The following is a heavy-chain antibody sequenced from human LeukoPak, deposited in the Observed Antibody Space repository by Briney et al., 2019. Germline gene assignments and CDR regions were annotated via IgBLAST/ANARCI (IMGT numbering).Heavy chain of an antibody. J-gene: IGHJ4*02. V-gene: IGHV3-23*01. CDR2: ISGSGGST. CDR1: GITVSNYG. Sequence: GGSLRLSCAVSGITVSNYGMSWVRQAPGKGLEWVAGISGSGGSTHYADSGKGRFTISRDNPRNTLYLQMNSLRPEDTAVYFCATRGVVIRVILVGFHKEAYYFDSWGQGALVTVSS. D-gene: IGHD3-22*01. CDR3: ATRGVVIRVILVGFHKEAYYFDS.